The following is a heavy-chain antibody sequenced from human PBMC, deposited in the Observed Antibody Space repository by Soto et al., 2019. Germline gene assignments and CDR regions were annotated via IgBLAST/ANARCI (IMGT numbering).Heavy chain of an antibody. CDR3: AIDLHGDPYY. Sequence: QVQLVQSGAEVKKPGASVKVSCKASGYTFTSYGISWVRQAPGQGLEWMGWISAYNGNTNYAQKLQGRFTMTTDTSTSTAYMLLRSLRSDDTSLCYCAIDLHGDPYYWGQGTLVTVSS. CDR2: ISAYNGNT. D-gene: IGHD4-17*01. V-gene: IGHV1-18*01. J-gene: IGHJ4*02. CDR1: GYTFTSYG.